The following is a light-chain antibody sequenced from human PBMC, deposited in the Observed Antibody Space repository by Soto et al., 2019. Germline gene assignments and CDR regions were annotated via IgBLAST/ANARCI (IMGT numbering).Light chain of an antibody. CDR3: QQYNNWPQT. V-gene: IGKV3-15*01. J-gene: IGKJ1*01. CDR2: DAS. CDR1: QSLRSS. Sequence: ETMMTQSPDTLSVSLGEIATLSCRASQSLRSSLAWYQQKPGQAPRLLIYDASTRATGIPARFSGSGSGPDFTLTICGLQSEDFAVYYCQQYNNWPQTSGQGTKVDIK.